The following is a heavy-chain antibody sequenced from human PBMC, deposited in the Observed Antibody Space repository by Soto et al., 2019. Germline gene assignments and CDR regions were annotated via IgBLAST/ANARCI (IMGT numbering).Heavy chain of an antibody. CDR2: ISGSDDST. CDR3: AKRSSSSTFDS. V-gene: IGHV3-23*01. CDR1: GFTFSSYA. Sequence: EVQLLESGGGLVQPGESLRLSCAASGFTFSSYAMSWVRQAPGKGPEWVSVISGSDDSTYYADSVKGRFTISRDNSKNTLYLQMNSLRAEDTAVYYCAKRSSSSTFDSWGQGTLVTVSS. J-gene: IGHJ4*02. D-gene: IGHD6-6*01.